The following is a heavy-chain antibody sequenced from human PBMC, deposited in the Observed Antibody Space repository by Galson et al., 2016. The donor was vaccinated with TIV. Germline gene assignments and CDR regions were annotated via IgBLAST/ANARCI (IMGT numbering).Heavy chain of an antibody. CDR2: IWYDGTNT. Sequence: SLRLSCAASGFTFSSFGMHWVRQAPGKGLEWVALIWYDGTNTYYADSVKGRFTISRDNSKNTLYVQMNRLRAEDTAVYYCARAPDYGGNFGGTGETHSYYFPYWGQGTLVTVSS. D-gene: IGHD4-23*01. J-gene: IGHJ4*02. V-gene: IGHV3-33*01. CDR1: GFTFSSFG. CDR3: ARAPDYGGNFGGTGETHSYYFPY.